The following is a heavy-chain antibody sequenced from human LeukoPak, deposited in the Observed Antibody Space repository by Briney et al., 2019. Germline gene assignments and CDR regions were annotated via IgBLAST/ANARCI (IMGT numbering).Heavy chain of an antibody. J-gene: IGHJ4*02. D-gene: IGHD6-13*01. CDR1: GGTFSSYA. CDR2: IIPILGIA. CDR3: ARSAGPKQLVLPFDY. V-gene: IGHV1-69*04. Sequence: SVNVSCKASGGTFSSYAISWVRQAPGQGLEWMGRIIPILGIANYAQKFQGRVTITADKSTSTAYMELSSLRSEDTAVYYCARSAGPKQLVLPFDYWGQGTLVTVSS.